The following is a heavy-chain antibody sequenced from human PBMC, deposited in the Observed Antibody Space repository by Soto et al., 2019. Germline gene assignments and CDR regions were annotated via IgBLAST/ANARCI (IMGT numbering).Heavy chain of an antibody. CDR2: IIPIFGNT. Sequence: ASVKVSCKASGCTFSSYAISWVRQAPGQGLEWMGGIIPIFGNTNYAQKLQGRVTMTTDTSTSTAYMELRSLRSDDTAVYYCARDGTYYYDSSGPGFDYWGQGTLVTVSS. D-gene: IGHD3-22*01. CDR1: GCTFSSYA. V-gene: IGHV1-18*01. J-gene: IGHJ4*02. CDR3: ARDGTYYYDSSGPGFDY.